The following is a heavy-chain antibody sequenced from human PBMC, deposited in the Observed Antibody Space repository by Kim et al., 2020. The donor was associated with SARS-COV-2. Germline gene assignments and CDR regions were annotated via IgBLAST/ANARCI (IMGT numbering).Heavy chain of an antibody. V-gene: IGHV4-34*01. CDR2: ISDSGET. Sequence: SETLSLTCAVYGGSFSGYYWTWIRQPPGKGLEWIGEISDSGETNHSPSLKSRVTISMDTSKNQFSLKMNSLTAADTAIYYCARGIAGVDWWGRGTPVTVSS. D-gene: IGHD3-16*02. CDR3: ARGIAGVDW. J-gene: IGHJ4*02. CDR1: GGSFSGYY.